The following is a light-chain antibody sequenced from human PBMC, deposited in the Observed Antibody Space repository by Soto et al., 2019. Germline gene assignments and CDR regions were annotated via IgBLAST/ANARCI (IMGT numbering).Light chain of an antibody. Sequence: DVEMTQTPLSLSVSPGQPASISCQSSQSLRHITGETFLHWYLQNTGQSPQLLIFDVSTRASGVPYRFSGSGSGTDFTLEISRVEPDDFGIYYCMQSKHIPHTFGQGTRLGIE. CDR1: QSLRHITGETF. CDR3: MQSKHIPHT. CDR2: DVS. V-gene: IGKV2D-29*02. J-gene: IGKJ5*01.